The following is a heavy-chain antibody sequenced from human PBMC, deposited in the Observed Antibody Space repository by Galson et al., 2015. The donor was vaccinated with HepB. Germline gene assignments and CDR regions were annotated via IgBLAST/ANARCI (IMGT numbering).Heavy chain of an antibody. Sequence: SVKVSCKASGYTFTSYGISWVRQAPGQGLEWMGWISAYNGNANYAQKLQGRVTMTTDTSTSTAYMELRSLRSDDTAVYYCARGQYCSGGSCYLGVYYYYGMDVWGQGTTVTVSS. V-gene: IGHV1-18*04. D-gene: IGHD2-15*01. CDR2: ISAYNGNA. CDR1: GYTFTSYG. J-gene: IGHJ6*02. CDR3: ARGQYCSGGSCYLGVYYYYGMDV.